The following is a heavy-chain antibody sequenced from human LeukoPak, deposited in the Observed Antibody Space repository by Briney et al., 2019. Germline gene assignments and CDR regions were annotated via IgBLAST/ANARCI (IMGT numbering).Heavy chain of an antibody. Sequence: SETLSLTCTVSGGSISSSTYYWGWIRQPPGKGLEWIGSMYYSGSTYYNPSLESRVTISVDTSKNQSSVKLSSVTAADTAVYYCARDTVGATFPGAFDIWGQGTMVTVSS. CDR1: GGSISSSTYY. CDR3: ARDTVGATFPGAFDI. J-gene: IGHJ3*02. CDR2: MYYSGST. D-gene: IGHD1-26*01. V-gene: IGHV4-39*07.